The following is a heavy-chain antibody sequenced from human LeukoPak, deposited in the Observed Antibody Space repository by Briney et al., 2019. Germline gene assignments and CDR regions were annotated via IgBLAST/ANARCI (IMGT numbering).Heavy chain of an antibody. CDR3: ARAMETQQLGHNFDY. J-gene: IGHJ4*02. V-gene: IGHV4-30-4*08. D-gene: IGHD6-13*01. CDR1: GGSISSGDCY. Sequence: PSETLSLTCTVSGGSISSGDCYWSWIRQPPGKGLEWIGYIYYSGSTYYNPSLKSRVTISVDTSKNQFSLKLSSVTAADTAVYYCARAMETQQLGHNFDYWGQGTLVTVSS. CDR2: IYYSGST.